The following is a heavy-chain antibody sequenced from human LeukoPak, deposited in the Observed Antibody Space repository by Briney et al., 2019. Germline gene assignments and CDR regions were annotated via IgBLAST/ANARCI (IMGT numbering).Heavy chain of an antibody. CDR1: GGSVSSSSYY. D-gene: IGHD3-10*01. CDR2: IYYSGST. J-gene: IGHJ4*02. V-gene: IGHV4-61*05. CDR3: AGFGSGPFDY. Sequence: SETLSLTCTVSGGSVSSSSYYWGWIRQPPGKGLEWIGYIYYSGSTNYNPSLKSRVTISVDTSKNQFSLKLSSVTAADTAVYYCAGFGSGPFDYWGQGTLVTVSS.